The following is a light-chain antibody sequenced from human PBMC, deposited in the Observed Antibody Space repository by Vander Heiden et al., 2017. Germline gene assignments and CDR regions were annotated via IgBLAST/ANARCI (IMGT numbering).Light chain of an antibody. V-gene: IGKV1-33*01. CDR2: DAS. Sequence: DIQMTQSPSSLSASVGDRVTMTCQASQDINNYLNWYQQKPGRAPKLLIYDASILETGVPSRFSGSGSGTDFTLTIVSLQPEDFATYYCQQFEGVPHTLGQGTKLEIK. CDR3: QQFEGVPHT. CDR1: QDINNY. J-gene: IGKJ2*01.